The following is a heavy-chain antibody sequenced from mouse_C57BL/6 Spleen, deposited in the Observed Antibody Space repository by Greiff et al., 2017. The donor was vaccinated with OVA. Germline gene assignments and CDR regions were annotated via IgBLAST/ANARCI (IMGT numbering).Heavy chain of an antibody. V-gene: IGHV1-52*01. CDR2: IDPSDSET. CDR1: GYTFTSYW. CDR3: AIYYYGSSYGAMDY. D-gene: IGHD1-1*01. J-gene: IGHJ4*01. Sequence: VQLQQPGAELVRPGPSVKLSCKVSGYTFTSYWMQWVKQRPIQGLEWIGNIDPSDSETHYNQKFKDKATLTGDQSSSTAYMQFSSLTSEDSAVYYCAIYYYGSSYGAMDYWGQGTSVTVSS.